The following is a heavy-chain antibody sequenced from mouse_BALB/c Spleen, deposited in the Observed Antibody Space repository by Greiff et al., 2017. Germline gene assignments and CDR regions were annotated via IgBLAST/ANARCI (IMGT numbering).Heavy chain of an antibody. J-gene: IGHJ4*01. CDR2: ISSGGSYT. D-gene: IGHD4-1*01. V-gene: IGHV5-9-3*01. Sequence: DVQLVESGGGLVKPGGSLKLSCAASGFTFSSYAMSWVRQTPEKRLEWVATISSGGSYTYYPDSVKGRFTISRDNAKNTLYLQMSSLRSEDTAMYYCARQELGIYAMDYWGQGTAVTVSS. CDR3: ARQELGIYAMDY. CDR1: GFTFSSYA.